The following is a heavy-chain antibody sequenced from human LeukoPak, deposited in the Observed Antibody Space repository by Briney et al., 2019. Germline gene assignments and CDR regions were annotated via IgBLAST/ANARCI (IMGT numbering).Heavy chain of an antibody. J-gene: IGHJ4*02. CDR1: GSTFSTYW. CDR3: AREARRESSGWFVEY. D-gene: IGHD6-19*01. Sequence: GGSLRLSCAASGSTFSTYWMGWVRQAPGKGLEWVANIKQDGSDKYYVDSVKGRFTISRDNAKNSLYLQMNSLRAEDTAVYYCAREARRESSGWFVEYWGQGTLVTVSS. V-gene: IGHV3-7*01. CDR2: IKQDGSDK.